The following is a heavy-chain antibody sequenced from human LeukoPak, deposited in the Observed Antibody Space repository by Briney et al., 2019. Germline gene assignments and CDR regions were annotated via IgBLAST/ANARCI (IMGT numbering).Heavy chain of an antibody. CDR1: GYTFTGYY. Sequence: ASVKVSCKPSGYTFTGYYLHWVRQAPGQGLEWMGWINPNTGATIYAEKFQGRVTMTGDTSIDTAYMEMRSLRSDDTAVYYCARDRVGSGWPRPWYFEFWGQGTLITVSS. CDR3: ARDRVGSGWPRPWYFEF. CDR2: INPNTGAT. V-gene: IGHV1-2*02. D-gene: IGHD6-19*01. J-gene: IGHJ4*02.